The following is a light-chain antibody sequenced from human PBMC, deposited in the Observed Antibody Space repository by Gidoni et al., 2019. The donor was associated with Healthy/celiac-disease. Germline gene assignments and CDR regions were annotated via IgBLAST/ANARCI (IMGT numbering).Light chain of an antibody. CDR1: QSLLYSDGHTY. V-gene: IGKV2-30*01. CDR2: RVS. J-gene: IGKJ2*01. CDR3: MQGTHWPST. Sequence: VAMTQSPLSLPVTLGQPASISCRSSQSLLYSDGHTYLNWFQQRPGQSPRRLIYRVSNRDSGVPDRFSGSGSGTDFTLKISRVEAEDVGVYYCMQGTHWPSTFGQGTKLEIK.